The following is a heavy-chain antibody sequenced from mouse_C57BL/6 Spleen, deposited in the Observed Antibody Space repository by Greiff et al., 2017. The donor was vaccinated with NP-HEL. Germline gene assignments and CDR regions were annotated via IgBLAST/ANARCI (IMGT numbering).Heavy chain of an antibody. CDR1: GYAFSSSW. D-gene: IGHD1-1*01. V-gene: IGHV1-82*01. J-gene: IGHJ4*01. CDR2: IYPGDGDT. CDR3: ARGGIYYYCSSVYYYAMDY. Sequence: VQLQQSGPELVKPGASVKISCKASGYAFSSSWMNWVKQRPGTGLEWIGRIYPGDGDTNYNGKFKGKATLTADKSSSTAYMQLSSLTSEDSAVYFCARGGIYYYCSSVYYYAMDYWGQGTSVTVSS.